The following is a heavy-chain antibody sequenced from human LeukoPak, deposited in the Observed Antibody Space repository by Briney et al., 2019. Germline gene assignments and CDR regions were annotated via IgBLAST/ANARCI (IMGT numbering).Heavy chain of an antibody. CDR3: ARDRYPRLIYDSSGYFDY. Sequence: XVXQAPGXXLXWVSSISSSSSYIYYADSVKGRFTISRDNAKNSLYLQMNSLRAEDTAVYYCARDRYPRLIYDSSGYFDYWGQGTLVTVSS. J-gene: IGHJ4*02. V-gene: IGHV3-21*01. D-gene: IGHD3-22*01. CDR2: ISSSSSYI.